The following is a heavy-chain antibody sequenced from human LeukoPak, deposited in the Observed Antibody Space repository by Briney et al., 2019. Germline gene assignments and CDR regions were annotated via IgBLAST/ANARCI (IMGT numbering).Heavy chain of an antibody. D-gene: IGHD6-13*01. V-gene: IGHV4-61*02. CDR1: GGSISSGSYY. Sequence: PSQTLSLTCTVSGGSISSGSYYWSWLRQPAGKGLEWIGRIYTSGGTNYNPSLKSRVTISVDTSKNQFSLKLSSVTAADTAVYYCARGVAAAGTIWFDPWGQGTLVTVSS. CDR3: ARGVAAAGTIWFDP. J-gene: IGHJ5*02. CDR2: IYTSGGT.